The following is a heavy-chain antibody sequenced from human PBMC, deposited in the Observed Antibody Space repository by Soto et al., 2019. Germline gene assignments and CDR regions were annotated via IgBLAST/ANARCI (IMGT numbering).Heavy chain of an antibody. CDR1: GFTFSSYA. D-gene: IGHD6-19*01. J-gene: IGHJ6*02. Sequence: GGSLRLSCAASGFTFSSYAMSWVRQAPGKGLEWVSAISGSGGSTYYADSVKGRFTISRDNSKNTLYLQMNSLRAEDTAVYYCAKDDSSGYYSYGMDVWGQGTTVTVSS. V-gene: IGHV3-23*01. CDR3: AKDDSSGYYSYGMDV. CDR2: ISGSGGST.